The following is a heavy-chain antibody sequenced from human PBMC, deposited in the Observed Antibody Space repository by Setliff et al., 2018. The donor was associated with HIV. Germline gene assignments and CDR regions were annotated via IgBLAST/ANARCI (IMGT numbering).Heavy chain of an antibody. D-gene: IGHD3-22*01. CDR3: ARDPVITMMVGPRFYFDY. J-gene: IGHJ4*02. CDR1: GGSISSGSYY. Sequence: KTSETLSLTCTVSGGSISSGSYYWSWIRQPAGKGLEWIGRIFSSGSTSYNPSLKSRVTMSVDTSKNQFSLRLSSVTAADTAVYYCARDPVITMMVGPRFYFDYWGQGILVTVS. CDR2: IFSSGST. V-gene: IGHV4-61*02.